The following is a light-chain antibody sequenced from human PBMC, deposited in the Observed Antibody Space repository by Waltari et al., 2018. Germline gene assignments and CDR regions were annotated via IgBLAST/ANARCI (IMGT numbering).Light chain of an antibody. CDR1: SGSVSPSSY. CDR2: STN. Sequence: QTVVTQEPSFSVSPGGPVTLTCGLSSGSVSPSSYPSWYQQTPGQAPRTLIYSTNTRSSGVPDRFSGSILGNKAALTITGAQADDESDYYCVLYMGSGIWVFGGGTKLTVL. V-gene: IGLV8-61*01. J-gene: IGLJ3*02. CDR3: VLYMGSGIWV.